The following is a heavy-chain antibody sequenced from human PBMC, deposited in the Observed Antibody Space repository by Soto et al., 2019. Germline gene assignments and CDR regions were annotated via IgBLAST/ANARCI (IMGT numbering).Heavy chain of an antibody. CDR3: AKDMRSSQGGSYAAEL. V-gene: IGHV3-9*01. CDR1: GFFFEDYA. J-gene: IGHJ4*02. Sequence: EVQLVESGGGLVQPGRSLRLSCAASGFFFEDYAMHWVRHAPGKGLEWVSAISWNSGNIGYADSVKGRFTISRDNANNHLYLQMNSLRTEDTAFYCCAKDMRSSQGGSYAAELGDQGTLVTVSS. D-gene: IGHD3-10*01. CDR2: ISWNSGNI.